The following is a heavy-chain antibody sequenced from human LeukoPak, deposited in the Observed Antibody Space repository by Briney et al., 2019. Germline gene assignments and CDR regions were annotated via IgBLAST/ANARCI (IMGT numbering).Heavy chain of an antibody. D-gene: IGHD3-10*01. CDR1: GFTFSSYA. Sequence: GGSRRLSCAASGFTFSSYAMHWVRQAPGKGLEWVAVISYDGSNKYYADSVKGRFTISRDNSKNTLYLQMNSLRAEDTAVYYCARDTVRYYYGSGSYYNDLDYWGQGTLVTVSS. V-gene: IGHV3-30-3*01. CDR3: ARDTVRYYYGSGSYYNDLDY. CDR2: ISYDGSNK. J-gene: IGHJ4*02.